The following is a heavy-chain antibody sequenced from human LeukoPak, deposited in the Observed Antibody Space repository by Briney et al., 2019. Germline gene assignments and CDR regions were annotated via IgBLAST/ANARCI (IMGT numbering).Heavy chain of an antibody. Sequence: GGSLRLSCAASGFTFSSDSMNWVRQAPGKGLEWVSSISSSSSYIYYADSVKGRFTISRDNAKNSLYLQMNSLRAEDTAVYYCARDGGFRDIVATPFSYFDYWGQGTLVTVSS. CDR2: ISSSSSYI. CDR1: GFTFSSDS. CDR3: ARDGGFRDIVATPFSYFDY. J-gene: IGHJ4*02. V-gene: IGHV3-21*01. D-gene: IGHD5-12*01.